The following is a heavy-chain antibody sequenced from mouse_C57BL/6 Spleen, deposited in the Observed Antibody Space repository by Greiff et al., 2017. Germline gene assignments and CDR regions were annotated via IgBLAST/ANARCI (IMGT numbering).Heavy chain of an antibody. CDR3: ARWGDYYYFDY. D-gene: IGHD1-1*01. CDR1: GYTFTSYW. CDR2: IDPSDSET. J-gene: IGHJ2*01. Sequence: QVQLQQPGAELVRPGSSVKLSCKASGYTFTSYWMHWVKQRPIQGLEWIGNIDPSDSETHYNQKFKDKATLTVDKSSSTAYMQRSSLTSEDSAVYYCARWGDYYYFDYWGQGTTLTVSS. V-gene: IGHV1-52*01.